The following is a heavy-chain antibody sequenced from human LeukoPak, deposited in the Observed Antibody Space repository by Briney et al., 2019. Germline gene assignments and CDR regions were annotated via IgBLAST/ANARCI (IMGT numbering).Heavy chain of an antibody. J-gene: IGHJ5*02. V-gene: IGHV4-4*02. CDR1: GGSISSSNW. Sequence: SETLSLTCAVSGGSISSSNWWSWVRQPPGKGLEWIGEIYHSGSTNYNPSLKSRVTISVDKSKNQFSLKLSSVTAADTAVYYCARDMYCSSTSCYDRFDPWGQGTLVTVSS. CDR2: IYHSGST. D-gene: IGHD2-2*01. CDR3: ARDMYCSSTSCYDRFDP.